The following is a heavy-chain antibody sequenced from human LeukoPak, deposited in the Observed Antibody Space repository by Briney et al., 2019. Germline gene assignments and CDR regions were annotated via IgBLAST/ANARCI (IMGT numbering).Heavy chain of an antibody. CDR2: ISAYNGNT. CDR1: GYTFTSYG. D-gene: IGHD2-2*02. Sequence: ASVKVSCKASGYTFTSYGISWVRQAPGQGLEWMGWISAYNGNTNYAQKLQGRVTMTTDTSTSTAYMELRSLRSDDTAVYYCARDPRYCSSTSCYIDYYYYYYMDVWGKGTTVTVSS. V-gene: IGHV1-18*01. CDR3: ARDPRYCSSTSCYIDYYYYYYMDV. J-gene: IGHJ6*03.